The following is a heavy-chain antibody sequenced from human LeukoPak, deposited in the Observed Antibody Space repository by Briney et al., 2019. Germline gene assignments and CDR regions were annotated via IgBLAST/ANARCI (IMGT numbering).Heavy chain of an antibody. CDR3: ARGREMVSTRMEYSSSSMGFDP. CDR2: IYYSGST. D-gene: IGHD6-6*01. V-gene: IGHV4-39*01. Sequence: PSETLSLTCTVSGGSISSSSYYWGWIRQPPGKGLEWIGSIYYSGSTYYNPSLKSRVTISVDTSKNQFSLKLSSVTAADTAVYYCARGREMVSTRMEYSSSSMGFDPWGQGTLVTVSS. J-gene: IGHJ5*02. CDR1: GGSISSSSYY.